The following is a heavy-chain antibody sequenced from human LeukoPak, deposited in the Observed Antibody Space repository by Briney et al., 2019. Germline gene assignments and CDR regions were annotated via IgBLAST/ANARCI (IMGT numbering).Heavy chain of an antibody. CDR2: IYHTGST. Sequence: PSETLSLTCAVYGGPFTTYYWSWIRQPPGKGLEWIGDIYHTGSTTYNPSLKSRVTISIDTSKNQFSLRLSSVTAADTAVYYCARVGHPTQRGVLSAVTIPTAGAFDIWGQGTLVTVSS. D-gene: IGHD4-17*01. CDR3: ARVGHPTQRGVLSAVTIPTAGAFDI. V-gene: IGHV4-34*01. J-gene: IGHJ3*02. CDR1: GGPFTTYY.